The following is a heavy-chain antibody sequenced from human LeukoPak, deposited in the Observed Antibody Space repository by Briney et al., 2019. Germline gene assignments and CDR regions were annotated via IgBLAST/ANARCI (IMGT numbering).Heavy chain of an antibody. D-gene: IGHD2-15*01. CDR2: FDPEDGET. CDR1: GYTLTELS. V-gene: IGHV1-24*01. Sequence: ASVKVSCKVSGYTLTELSMHWVRQAPGKGLEWMGGFDPEDGETIYAQKFQGRVTMTRDTSTSTVYMELSSLRSEDTAVYYCAREVGHGMDVWGQGTTVTVSS. J-gene: IGHJ6*02. CDR3: AREVGHGMDV.